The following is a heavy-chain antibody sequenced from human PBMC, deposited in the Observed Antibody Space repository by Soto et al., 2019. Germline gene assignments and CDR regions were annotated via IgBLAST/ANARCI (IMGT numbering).Heavy chain of an antibody. CDR2: INPGGVST. Sequence: QVQLVQSGAEVKKPGASVEVSCKASGYTFTTYYIHWVRHAPGQGLEWMGVINPGGVSTKYAQKFEDRFTMTSDTSTSTVYMDLSSLRSEDTAVYFCARGSNGDNVGYWYFDPWGRGTLVTVSP. CDR3: ARGSNGDNVGYWYFDP. V-gene: IGHV1-46*01. CDR1: GYTFTTYY. J-gene: IGHJ2*01. D-gene: IGHD4-17*01.